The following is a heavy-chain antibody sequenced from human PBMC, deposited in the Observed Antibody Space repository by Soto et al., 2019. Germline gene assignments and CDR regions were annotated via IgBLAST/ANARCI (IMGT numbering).Heavy chain of an antibody. CDR2: INHSGST. V-gene: IGHV4-34*01. Sequence: QVQLQQWGAGLLKPSETLSLTCAVSGGSFSGYYWSWIRKPPGKGLEWIGEINHSGSTNYNPSLKSRVHISVDTSKKQFSRKLCSVTAEDTAVYYCARGDLKSDSYGDYEYFDYLGQGNLVTVSS. CDR1: GGSFSGYY. D-gene: IGHD4-17*01. J-gene: IGHJ4*02. CDR3: ARGDLKSDSYGDYEYFDY.